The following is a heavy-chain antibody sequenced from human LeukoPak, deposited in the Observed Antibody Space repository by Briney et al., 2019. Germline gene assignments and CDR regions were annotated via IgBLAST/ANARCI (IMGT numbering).Heavy chain of an antibody. Sequence: ATVKDSCKASVYTFTGYYMHWVRQAPGQGVEWMGWINPNSGSTNNALKLQGGVTMTSDTPISTPYMELSRLRSDDTAVYYCARFSSGWSFDYWGQGTLVTVSS. CDR2: INPNSGST. CDR1: VYTFTGYY. V-gene: IGHV1-2*02. D-gene: IGHD6-19*01. CDR3: ARFSSGWSFDY. J-gene: IGHJ4*02.